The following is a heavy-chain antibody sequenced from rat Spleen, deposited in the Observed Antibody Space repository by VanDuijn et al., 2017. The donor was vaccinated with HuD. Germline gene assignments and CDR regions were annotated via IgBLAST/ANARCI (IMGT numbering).Heavy chain of an antibody. J-gene: IGHJ2*01. D-gene: IGHD1-11*01. CDR2: ISYDGSST. CDR1: GFTFSDYY. Sequence: EVQLVESAGGLVQPGRSLKLSCAASGFTFSDYYMAWVRQAPTKGLEWDATISYDGSSTYYRDSVKGRFTISRDNAKSTLYLQMDSLRSEDTATYYCAGSTEGIVGVMDAWGQGIMVTVSS. CDR3: AGSTEGIVGVMDA. V-gene: IGHV5-29*01.